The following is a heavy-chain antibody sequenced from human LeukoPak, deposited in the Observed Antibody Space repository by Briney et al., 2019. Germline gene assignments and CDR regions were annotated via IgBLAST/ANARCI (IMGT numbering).Heavy chain of an antibody. CDR2: ISSSSSYI. D-gene: IGHD2-15*01. Sequence: PGGSLRLSCTASGFTFSSYSMNWVRQAPGKGLEWVSSISSSSSYIYYADSVKGRFTISRDNAKNSLYLQMNSLRAEDTAVYYCARVLLPNWFDPWGQGTLVTVSS. CDR1: GFTFSSYS. J-gene: IGHJ5*02. CDR3: ARVLLPNWFDP. V-gene: IGHV3-21*01.